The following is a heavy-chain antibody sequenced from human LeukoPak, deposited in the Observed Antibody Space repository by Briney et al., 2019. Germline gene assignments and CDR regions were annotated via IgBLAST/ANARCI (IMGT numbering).Heavy chain of an antibody. CDR2: IYYSGST. D-gene: IGHD5-18*01. CDR3: AIRIQLWESGLIDY. Sequence: KPSETLSLTCAVYGGSFSGYYWGWIRQPPGKGLEWIGSIYYSGSTYYNPSLKSRVTISVDTSKNQFSLKLSSVTAADTAVYYCAIRIQLWESGLIDYWGQGTLVTVSS. J-gene: IGHJ4*02. CDR1: GGSFSGYY. V-gene: IGHV4-34*01.